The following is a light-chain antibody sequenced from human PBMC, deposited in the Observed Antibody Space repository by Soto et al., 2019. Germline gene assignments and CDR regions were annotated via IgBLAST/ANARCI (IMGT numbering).Light chain of an antibody. V-gene: IGKV3-20*01. Sequence: EGVLTQSPGTLSLSPGERATLSCRAGQSFSRSTLVWYQQKPGQAPRLLIYGVSSRATGFPDRFSGSGSGTGFTLTISRLEPEDFAVYYCQQYGGSLTFGGGTKVDI. CDR1: QSFSRST. J-gene: IGKJ4*01. CDR3: QQYGGSLT. CDR2: GVS.